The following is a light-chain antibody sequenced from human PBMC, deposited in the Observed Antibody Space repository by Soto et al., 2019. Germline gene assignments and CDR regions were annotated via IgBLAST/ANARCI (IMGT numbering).Light chain of an antibody. CDR1: QSISRY. Sequence: EIVMTQSPASLSVSPGERTTLSCRASQSISRYLAWYQQTPGQGPRLLIYGASSRATGTPDRFSGSGSGTDFTLTINRLEPEDFALYYCQQYGSSPPTFGQGTKGDNK. CDR2: GAS. J-gene: IGKJ1*01. CDR3: QQYGSSPPT. V-gene: IGKV3-20*01.